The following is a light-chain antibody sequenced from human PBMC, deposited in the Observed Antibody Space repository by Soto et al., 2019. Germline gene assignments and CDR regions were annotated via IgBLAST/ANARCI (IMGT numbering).Light chain of an antibody. CDR2: EVN. V-gene: IGLV2-23*02. CDR3: CSYVSSSILV. Sequence: QSALTQPASVSGSPGQSITISCSGTSSDVGGYNLVSWYQQLPGKAPKLIIYEVNERPSGISDRFSGSKSGNTASLTISGLQGEDEADYYCCSYVSSSILVFGGGTKLTVL. CDR1: SSDVGGYNL. J-gene: IGLJ3*02.